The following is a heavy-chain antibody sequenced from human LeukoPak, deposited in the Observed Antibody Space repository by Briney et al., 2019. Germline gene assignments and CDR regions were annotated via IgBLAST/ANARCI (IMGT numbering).Heavy chain of an antibody. CDR1: GGSISSGSYY. Sequence: SETLSLTCTVSGGSISSGSYYWSWIRQPAGKGLEWIGRIYTSGSTNYNPSLKSRVTISVDTSKNQFSLKLSSVTAADTAVYYCARSYGRVEYYGMDVWGQGTTVTVSS. CDR3: ARSYGRVEYYGMDV. D-gene: IGHD3-16*01. V-gene: IGHV4-61*02. J-gene: IGHJ6*02. CDR2: IYTSGST.